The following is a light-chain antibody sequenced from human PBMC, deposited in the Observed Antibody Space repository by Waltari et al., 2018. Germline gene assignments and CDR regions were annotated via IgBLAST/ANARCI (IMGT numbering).Light chain of an antibody. J-gene: IGKJ3*01. Sequence: EIVLTQSPGTLSLSPGERTTLSCRASQTVSRNHLAWYQQKPGQAPRLLLYAAASRPPGIPDRFSGSGSGTEFTLTISRLEPEDFAVYYCQQYVSSPPGVTFGPGTKVDIK. CDR1: QTVSRNH. CDR3: QQYVSSPPGVT. V-gene: IGKV3-20*01. CDR2: AAA.